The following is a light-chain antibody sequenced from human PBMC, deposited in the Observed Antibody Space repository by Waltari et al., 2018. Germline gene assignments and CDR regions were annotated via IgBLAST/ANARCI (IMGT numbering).Light chain of an antibody. CDR2: EVS. J-gene: IGLJ1*01. Sequence: QSALTQPASVSGSPGQSITFSCTGTSSDVGGYNYVSWYQQHPGKVPKLMIYEVSNRLSGVSNSFSGSTSGNTASLTISGLRAEDESDYYCLSYTSSSTYVFGTGTKVTVL. CDR1: SSDVGGYNY. V-gene: IGLV2-14*01. CDR3: LSYTSSSTYV.